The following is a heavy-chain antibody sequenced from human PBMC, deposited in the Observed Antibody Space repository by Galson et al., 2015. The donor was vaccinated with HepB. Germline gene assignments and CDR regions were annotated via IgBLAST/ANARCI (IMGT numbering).Heavy chain of an antibody. V-gene: IGHV4-34*01. Sequence: SETLSLTCAVYGGSFSGYYWSWIRQPPGKGLEWIGEINHSGSTNYNPSLKSRVTISVDTSKNQFSLKLSSVTAADTAVYYCAGGHQQWLVGDAFDIWGQGTMVTVSS. J-gene: IGHJ3*02. CDR1: GGSFSGYY. D-gene: IGHD6-19*01. CDR3: AGGHQQWLVGDAFDI. CDR2: INHSGST.